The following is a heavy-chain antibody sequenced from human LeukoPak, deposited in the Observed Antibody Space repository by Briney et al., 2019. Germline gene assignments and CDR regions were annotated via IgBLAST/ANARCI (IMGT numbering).Heavy chain of an antibody. V-gene: IGHV3-30-3*01. D-gene: IGHD6-13*01. CDR1: GFTFSSYA. CDR2: ISYDGNNK. J-gene: IGHJ3*02. Sequence: PGGSLRLSCAASGFTFSSYAMHWVRQAPGKGLEWVAVISYDGNNKYYADSVKGRFIISRDNSKNTLYLQMNSLRAENTAVYYCARLIPRPGYSSSYPRDAFDIWGQGTMVTVSS. CDR3: ARLIPRPGYSSSYPRDAFDI.